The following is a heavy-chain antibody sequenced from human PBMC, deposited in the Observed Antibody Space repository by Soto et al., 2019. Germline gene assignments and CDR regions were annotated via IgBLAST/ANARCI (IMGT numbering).Heavy chain of an antibody. V-gene: IGHV3-9*01. Sequence: EVQLVESGGGLVQPGRSLRLSCAASGFTFDDYAMHWVRQAPGKGLEWVSGISWNSGSIGYADSVKGRFTISRDNAKNYLYLQMNSLRAEDTALYYCAKDKYSSGPDGYFDYWGQGTLVTVSS. CDR2: ISWNSGSI. D-gene: IGHD6-19*01. CDR1: GFTFDDYA. CDR3: AKDKYSSGPDGYFDY. J-gene: IGHJ4*02.